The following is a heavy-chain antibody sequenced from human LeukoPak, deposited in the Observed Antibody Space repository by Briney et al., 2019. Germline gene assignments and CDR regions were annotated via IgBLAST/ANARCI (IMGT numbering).Heavy chain of an antibody. V-gene: IGHV4-34*01. D-gene: IGHD6-13*01. J-gene: IGHJ1*01. Sequence: PSETLSLTCAVSGGSFSGYYWSWIRQPPGKGLEWIGEINHSGSTNYNPSLKSRVTISVDTSKNQFSLKLSSVTAADTAVYYCARYSRIAAAGNYRYFQHWGQGTLVTVSS. CDR1: GGSFSGYY. CDR3: ARYSRIAAAGNYRYFQH. CDR2: INHSGST.